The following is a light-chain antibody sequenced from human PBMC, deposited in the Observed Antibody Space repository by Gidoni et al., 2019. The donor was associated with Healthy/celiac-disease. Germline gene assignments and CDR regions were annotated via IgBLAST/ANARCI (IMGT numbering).Light chain of an antibody. J-gene: IGKJ4*01. Sequence: EIVLTQSPATLSLSPGESATLSCRASQSVSSYLAWYQQKPGQAPRLLIYDASNRATGIPARFSGSWPGTDFTLTISSPEPEYFAVYYCQHRSNWPGTFGGGTKVEIK. CDR1: QSVSSY. V-gene: IGKV3D-11*02. CDR3: QHRSNWPGT. CDR2: DAS.